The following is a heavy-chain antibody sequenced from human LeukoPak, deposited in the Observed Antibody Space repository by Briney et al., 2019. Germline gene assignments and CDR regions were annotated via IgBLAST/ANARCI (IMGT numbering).Heavy chain of an antibody. CDR3: ARGSKARGARGVVRDRGGYYYYMDV. CDR2: IYYIGST. D-gene: IGHD3-10*01. J-gene: IGHJ6*03. V-gene: IGHV4-59*12. CDR1: GGSISNYY. Sequence: SETLSLTCTVSGGSISNYYWSWIRQPPGKEPEWIGYIYYIGSTNYNPSLKRRVTISVDTSKNQFSLKLSSVTAADTAVYYCARGSKARGARGVVRDRGGYYYYMDVWGKGTTVTISS.